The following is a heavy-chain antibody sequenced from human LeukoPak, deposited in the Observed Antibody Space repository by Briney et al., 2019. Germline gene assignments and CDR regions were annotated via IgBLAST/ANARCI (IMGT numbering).Heavy chain of an antibody. CDR3: ARGGPYCSGGSCSDY. CDR1: GGSISSYF. V-gene: IGHV4-59*08. Sequence: PSETLSLTCTVSGGSISSYFWSWIRQPPGKGLEWIGYLYYTGSTNYNPSLKSRVTISVDTSKDQLSLKLSSATAADTAVYYCARGGPYCSGGSCSDYWGQGILVTVSS. CDR2: LYYTGST. J-gene: IGHJ4*02. D-gene: IGHD2-15*01.